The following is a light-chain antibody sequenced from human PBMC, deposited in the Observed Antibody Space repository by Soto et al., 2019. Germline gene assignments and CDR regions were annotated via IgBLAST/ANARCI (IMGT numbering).Light chain of an antibody. J-gene: IGKJ4*01. CDR3: QQRSNWPPR. Sequence: EIVLTQSPATLSLSPGERATLSCRASQSVSSYLAWYQQKPGQAPRLLIYDASNRATGIPARFSGSGSGTDFALTVSSLEPEDFAVYDCQQRSNWPPRFGGGSKVEIK. CDR2: DAS. CDR1: QSVSSY. V-gene: IGKV3-11*01.